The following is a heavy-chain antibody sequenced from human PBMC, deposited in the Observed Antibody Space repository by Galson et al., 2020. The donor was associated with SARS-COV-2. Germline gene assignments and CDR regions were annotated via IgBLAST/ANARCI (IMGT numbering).Heavy chain of an antibody. Sequence: GESLEISCAASESTFSSYAMSWLRQAPGTRLERVSAISGSGDSTYYADSVKGRFTISRDNSKNTLYLQMNSLRAEDTAVYYCAKDLGYYGSGNYWVQGTLVTVSS. CDR3: AKDLGYYGSGNY. V-gene: IGHV3-23*01. CDR2: ISGSGDST. J-gene: IGHJ4*02. D-gene: IGHD3-10*01. CDR1: ESTFSSYA.